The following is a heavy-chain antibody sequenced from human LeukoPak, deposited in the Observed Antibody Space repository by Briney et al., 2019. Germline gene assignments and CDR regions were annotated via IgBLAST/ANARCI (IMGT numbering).Heavy chain of an antibody. V-gene: IGHV4-39*07. CDR2: IYYSGST. CDR3: ARRESGGSYEFDY. CDR1: GGSISSSSYY. D-gene: IGHD1-26*01. Sequence: SETLSLTCTVSGGSISSSSYYWGWIRQPPGKGLEWIGSIYYSGSTYYNPSLKSRVTISVDTSKNQFSLKLSSVTAADTAVYYCARRESGGSYEFDYWGQGTLVTVSS. J-gene: IGHJ4*02.